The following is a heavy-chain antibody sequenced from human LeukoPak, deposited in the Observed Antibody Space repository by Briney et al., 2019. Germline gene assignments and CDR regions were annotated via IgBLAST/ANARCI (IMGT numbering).Heavy chain of an antibody. CDR2: ISSSSRYI. Sequence: PGGSLRLSCAASGFTFSSYSMNWVRQAPGKGLEWVSSISSSSRYIYYADSVKGRFTISRDNAKNSLYLQMNSLRAEDTAVYYCARDRNRGGNPPFDYWGQGTLVTVSS. V-gene: IGHV3-21*01. CDR1: GFTFSSYS. CDR3: ARDRNRGGNPPFDY. D-gene: IGHD4-23*01. J-gene: IGHJ4*02.